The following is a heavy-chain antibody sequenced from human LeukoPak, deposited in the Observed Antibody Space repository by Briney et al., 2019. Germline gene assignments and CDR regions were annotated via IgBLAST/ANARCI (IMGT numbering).Heavy chain of an antibody. D-gene: IGHD5-18*01. CDR1: GFIFSSYA. V-gene: IGHV3-23*01. Sequence: GGSLRLSCAASGFIFSSYAMNWVRQAPGKGLEWVSAISGGGGSTYYADSVKGRFTISRDNSKHTLYLQMNSLRADDTAVYYCAKVRGGFTYGGYFDHWGQGALVIVSS. J-gene: IGHJ4*02. CDR3: AKVRGGFTYGGYFDH. CDR2: ISGGGGST.